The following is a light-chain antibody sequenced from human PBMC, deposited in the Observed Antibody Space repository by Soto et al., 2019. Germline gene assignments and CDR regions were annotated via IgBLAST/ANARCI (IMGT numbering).Light chain of an antibody. Sequence: QSVLTQPRSVSGSPGQSVTISCTGTSSDVGGYNYVSWYQQLPGKAPKLMIYDVTKRPSGVSDRFSGSKSGNTASLTISGLQAEDEADYHCCSFSGTYHVVFGGGTKVTVL. CDR1: SSDVGGYNY. J-gene: IGLJ2*01. V-gene: IGLV2-11*01. CDR2: DVT. CDR3: CSFSGTYHVV.